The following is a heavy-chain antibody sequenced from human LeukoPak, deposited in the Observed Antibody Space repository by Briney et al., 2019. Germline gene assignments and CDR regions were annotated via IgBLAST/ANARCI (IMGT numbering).Heavy chain of an antibody. CDR2: IYYSGNT. V-gene: IGHV4-39*07. CDR3: ARAPMVAVAGNFDY. Sequence: PSETLSLTCTVSGDSIYSSNYYWGWIRQPPGKGLEWIANIYYSGNTYYNPSLKSRVTISIDKSKNQFSLRLTSMTAADTAVYYCARAPMVAVAGNFDYWGQGTLVTVSS. J-gene: IGHJ4*02. D-gene: IGHD6-19*01. CDR1: GDSIYSSNYY.